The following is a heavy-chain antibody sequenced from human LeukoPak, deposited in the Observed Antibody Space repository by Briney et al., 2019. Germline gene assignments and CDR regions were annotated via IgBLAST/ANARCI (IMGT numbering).Heavy chain of an antibody. J-gene: IGHJ6*03. D-gene: IGHD6-13*01. CDR3: AREGYSSSWYAAYYYYMDV. CDR1: GSISSYY. CDR2: IYTSGST. V-gene: IGHV4-4*09. Sequence: PSETLSLTCTVSGSISSYYWSWIRQPPGKGLEWIGYIYTSGSTNYNPSLKSRVTISVDTSKNQFSLDLSSVTAADTAVYYCAREGYSSSWYAAYYYYMDVWGKGTTVTVSS.